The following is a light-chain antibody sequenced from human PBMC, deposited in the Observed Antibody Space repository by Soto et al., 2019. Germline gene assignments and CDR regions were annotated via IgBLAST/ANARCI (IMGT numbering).Light chain of an antibody. CDR1: QSISSY. CDR2: AAS. V-gene: IGKV1-39*01. CDR3: QQSYSTPWT. J-gene: IGKJ1*01. Sequence: DIQMTQSPSSLSASVGDRVTITCRASQSISSYLNWYQQKPGKAPKLLIYAASRLQSGVPSRFSGSVSGTDFTLTISSLQPEDFATYYCQQSYSTPWTFGQGTKVEIK.